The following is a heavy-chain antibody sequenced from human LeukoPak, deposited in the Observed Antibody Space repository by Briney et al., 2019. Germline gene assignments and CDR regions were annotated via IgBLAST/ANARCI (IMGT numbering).Heavy chain of an antibody. Sequence: PSETLSLTCTVSGGSLNSGSSYWSWIRQPAGKGLEWVGRVYASGSTNYNPSLQRRVSISIDTSRNLFSLKLTSVTAADTAVYYCARVGPAGTYRDNYFDFWGQGILATVSS. CDR1: GGSLNSGSSY. CDR2: VYASGST. D-gene: IGHD3-16*02. CDR3: ARVGPAGTYRDNYFDF. V-gene: IGHV4-61*02. J-gene: IGHJ4*02.